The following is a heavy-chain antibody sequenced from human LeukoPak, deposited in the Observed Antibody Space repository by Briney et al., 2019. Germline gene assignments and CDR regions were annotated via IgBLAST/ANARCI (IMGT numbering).Heavy chain of an antibody. Sequence: SGHTLVNPTQTLTLTCTFSGFSLSTSGMCVGWIRQPPGKALEWLALIGWDDDKYYSTSLQTRLTISKDTYKNQVVLTMTNMDPVDTATYYCARMIGNYYYGSGSPKGFDYWGQGTLVTVSS. CDR3: ARMIGNYYYGSGSPKGFDY. V-gene: IGHV2-70*01. J-gene: IGHJ4*02. CDR2: IGWDDDK. CDR1: GFSLSTSGMC. D-gene: IGHD3-10*01.